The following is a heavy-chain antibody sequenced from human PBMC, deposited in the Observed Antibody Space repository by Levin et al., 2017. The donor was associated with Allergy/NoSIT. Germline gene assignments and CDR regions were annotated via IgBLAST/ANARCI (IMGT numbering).Heavy chain of an antibody. CDR3: ARDGPHNFDY. J-gene: IGHJ4*02. V-gene: IGHV4-61*01. CDR2: IYYSGST. Sequence: PSETLSLTCTVSGGSVNSGTYYWSWIRQPPGKGLEWIGYIYYSGSTNYNPSLKSRVTISVDTSKNQFSLKLTSVTAADTAVYYCARDGPHNFDYWGQGTLVTVSS. CDR1: GGSVNSGTYY.